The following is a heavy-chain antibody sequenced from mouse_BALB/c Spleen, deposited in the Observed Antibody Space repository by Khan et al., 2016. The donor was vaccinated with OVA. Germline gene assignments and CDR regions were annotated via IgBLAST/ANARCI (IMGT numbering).Heavy chain of an antibody. D-gene: IGHD3-3*01. CDR3: GREGAVYYFDY. CDR1: GYIFTSYW. CDR2: IYPGTDNT. V-gene: IGHV1S132*01. J-gene: IGHJ2*01. Sequence: QVQLQQSGAELVRPGTSVRLSCKTSGYIFTSYWIHWVKQRPEQGLEWIARIYPGTDNTYYNEKFKDKATLTADKSSSTAYLQLSSLKSEDSAVFFCGREGAVYYFDYWGQGTTRTVSS.